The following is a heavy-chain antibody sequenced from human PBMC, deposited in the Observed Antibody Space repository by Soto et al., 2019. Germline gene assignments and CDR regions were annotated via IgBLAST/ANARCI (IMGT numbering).Heavy chain of an antibody. CDR3: ARSLGSAAGWSFDV. D-gene: IGHD3-16*01. CDR2: IYYSGST. J-gene: IGHJ4*02. CDR1: GGSISGSIYY. V-gene: IGHV4-39*07. Sequence: PSETLSLTCTVSGGSISGSIYYWVWIRQPPGKGLEWIGSIYYSGSTHYNPSLKGRASMSVDTSKNQFSLRLISVTAADTALYYCARSLGSAAGWSFDVWGQGILVTVSS.